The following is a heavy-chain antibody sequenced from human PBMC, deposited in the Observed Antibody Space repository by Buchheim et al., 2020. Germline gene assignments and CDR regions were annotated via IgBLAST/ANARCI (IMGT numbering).Heavy chain of an antibody. V-gene: IGHV3-23*01. D-gene: IGHD6-19*01. CDR2: ISGSGGTT. Sequence: DVQVLESGGGLAQPGGSLRLSCAASGFTFRNYGMSWVRQAPGKGLEWVAAISGSGGTTYYADSVKGRFTISRDNSKNTLYLQMNSLRAEDTALYYCAKDVSPSDRLAHYWGQGTL. J-gene: IGHJ4*02. CDR1: GFTFRNYG. CDR3: AKDVSPSDRLAHY.